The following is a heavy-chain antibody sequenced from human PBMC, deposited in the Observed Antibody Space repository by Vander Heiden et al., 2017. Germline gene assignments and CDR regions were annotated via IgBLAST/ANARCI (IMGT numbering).Heavy chain of an antibody. CDR3: ARGTYYYGSGSLGDAYYYYYYGMDV. V-gene: IGHV1-2*02. Sequence: QVQLVQPGAEVKKHGASVKVSCKASGSTFTGYYMHWVRQAPGQGLEWMGWINPNSGGTNHAQKFQGRVTMTRDTSISTAYMELSRLRSDDTAVYYCARGTYYYGSGSLGDAYYYYYYGMDVWGQGTTVTVSS. J-gene: IGHJ6*02. D-gene: IGHD3-10*01. CDR1: GSTFTGYY. CDR2: INPNSGGT.